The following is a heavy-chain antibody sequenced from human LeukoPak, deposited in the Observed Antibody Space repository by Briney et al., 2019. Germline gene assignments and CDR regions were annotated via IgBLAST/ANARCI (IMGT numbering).Heavy chain of an antibody. Sequence: SETLSLTCTVSGGSISSGGYYWSWIRQHPGKGLEWIGYIYYSGSTYYNPSLKSRVTISVDTSKNQFSLKLSSVTAADTAVYYCARTKSVPAGSIGFDPWGQGTLVTVSS. D-gene: IGHD2-2*01. CDR3: ARTKSVPAGSIGFDP. V-gene: IGHV4-31*03. CDR1: GGSISSGGYY. CDR2: IYYSGST. J-gene: IGHJ5*02.